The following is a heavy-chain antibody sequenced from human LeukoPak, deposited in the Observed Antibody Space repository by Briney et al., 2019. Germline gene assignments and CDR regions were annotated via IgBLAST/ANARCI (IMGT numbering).Heavy chain of an antibody. V-gene: IGHV3-7*01. CDR2: IKQDGSEQ. J-gene: IGHJ5*02. Sequence: GGSLRLSCAAPGFTFSSYWMSWVRQAPGKGLEWVANIKQDGSEQYYVDSVKGRFTISRDNAKNSLYLEMNSLRVEDTAVYYCARVPHTSSSYRWFDPWGQGTLVTVSS. CDR3: ARVPHTSSSYRWFDP. D-gene: IGHD6-6*01. CDR1: GFTFSSYW.